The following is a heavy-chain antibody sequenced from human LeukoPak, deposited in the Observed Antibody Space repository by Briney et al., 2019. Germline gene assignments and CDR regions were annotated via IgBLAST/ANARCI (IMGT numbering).Heavy chain of an antibody. CDR2: ISYDGSNK. CDR3: AKGRREIAVAGIQQPDYYYGMDV. D-gene: IGHD6-19*01. V-gene: IGHV3-30*18. CDR1: GFTFSSYG. Sequence: PGGSLRLSCAASGFTFSSYGMHWVRQAPGKGLEWVAVISYDGSNKYYADSVKGRFTISRDNSKNTLYLQMNSLRAEDTAVYYCAKGRREIAVAGIQQPDYYYGMDVWGQGTTVTVSS. J-gene: IGHJ6*02.